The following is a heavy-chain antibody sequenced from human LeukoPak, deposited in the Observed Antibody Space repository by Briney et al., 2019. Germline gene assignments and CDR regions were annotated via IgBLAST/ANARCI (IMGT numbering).Heavy chain of an antibody. V-gene: IGHV4-34*01. CDR1: GGSFSGYY. D-gene: IGHD2-15*01. J-gene: IGHJ4*02. Sequence: PSETLSLTCAVYGGSFSGYYWSWIRQPPGKGLEWIGEINHSGSTNYNPSLKSRVTISVDTSKNQFSLKLSSVTAADTAVYYCARGKRGRIDYWGQGTLVTVSS. CDR2: INHSGST. CDR3: ARGKRGRIDY.